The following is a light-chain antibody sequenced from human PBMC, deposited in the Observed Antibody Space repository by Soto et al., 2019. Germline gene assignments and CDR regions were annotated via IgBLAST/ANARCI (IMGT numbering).Light chain of an antibody. CDR2: EVS. J-gene: IGKJ4*01. Sequence: DIVLTQTPLSLSVTPGQPASISCNSSQGLLDSDGRTHLYWYVQKTGQPPQALIYEVSKRSSGVPDRFSGSGSGTHFTLRMSRVQAEDAGIYYCMQSLQLNTFGGGTRWIS. V-gene: IGKV2D-29*01. CDR1: QGLLDSDGRTH. CDR3: MQSLQLNT.